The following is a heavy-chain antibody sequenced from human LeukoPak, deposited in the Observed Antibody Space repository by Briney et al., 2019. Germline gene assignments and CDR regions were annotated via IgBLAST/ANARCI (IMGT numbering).Heavy chain of an antibody. CDR3: AKGDSVGWFPFDS. V-gene: IGHV3-23*01. J-gene: IGHJ4*02. CDR2: IGGNGVYT. Sequence: GGSLRLSCAASGFTFSRCAMTWVRQAPGKGLEWVSAIGGNGVYTYYADPVKGRFTISRDNSKNTLYLQMNSLRAEDTAVYYCAKGDSVGWFPFDSWGQGTLVTVSS. D-gene: IGHD6-19*01. CDR1: GFTFSRCA.